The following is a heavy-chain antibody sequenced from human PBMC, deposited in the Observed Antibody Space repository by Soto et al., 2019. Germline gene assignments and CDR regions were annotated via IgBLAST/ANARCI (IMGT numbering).Heavy chain of an antibody. D-gene: IGHD3-22*01. CDR2: ISHTGGT. CDR3: ARDSRNNDFGDSGLQY. Sequence: PSETLSLTCAVSGVSLRVFFWSWLRQPPGKGLEWIGVISHTGGTRYNPSLRSRLTISMDTSRNQFSLKLTSVTAADSAVYFCARDSRNNDFGDSGLQYWGQGSQVTVSS. CDR1: GVSLRVFF. V-gene: IGHV4-34*01. J-gene: IGHJ4*02.